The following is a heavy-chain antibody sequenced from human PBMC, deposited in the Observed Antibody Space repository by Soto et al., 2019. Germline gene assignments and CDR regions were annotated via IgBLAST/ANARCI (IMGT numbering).Heavy chain of an antibody. D-gene: IGHD2-15*01. CDR3: ARGGYCSGGSCYHYYYYGMDV. J-gene: IGHJ6*02. CDR2: INHSGST. Sequence: SETLSLTCAVYGGSFSGYYWSWIRQPPGKGLEWIGEINHSGSTNYNPSLKSRVTISVDTSKNQFSLKLSSVTAADTAVYYCARGGYCSGGSCYHYYYYGMDVWGQGTKVTVSS. CDR1: GGSFSGYY. V-gene: IGHV4-34*01.